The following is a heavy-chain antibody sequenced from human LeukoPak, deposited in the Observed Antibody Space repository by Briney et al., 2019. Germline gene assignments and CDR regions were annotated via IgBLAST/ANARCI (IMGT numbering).Heavy chain of an antibody. D-gene: IGHD3-10*01. CDR3: ARDNGGWFDT. CDR1: EFIFSDYW. CDR2: IKQGGREE. V-gene: IGHV3-7*03. J-gene: IGHJ5*02. Sequence: GGSLRLSCVASEFIFSDYWMSWVRQAPGKGLEWVANIKQGGREEKYVSSVKGRFAISRDDAKSTLYLQMDSLSGDDTAVYYCARDNGGWFDTWGWGTLVTVSS.